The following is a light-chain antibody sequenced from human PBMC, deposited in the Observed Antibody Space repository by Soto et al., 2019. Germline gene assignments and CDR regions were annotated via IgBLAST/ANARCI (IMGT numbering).Light chain of an antibody. CDR2: GAS. J-gene: IGKJ1*01. CDR1: QSVSSSY. CDR3: QQYGSSPRT. V-gene: IGKV3-20*01. Sequence: EIVLTHSPGTLSLSPGERATLSCRASQSVSSSYLAWYQQKPGQAPRLLIYGASSRATGLPDRFSGSGSGTDFTLTISRLEPEDFAVYYCQQYGSSPRTFGQGTKVDI.